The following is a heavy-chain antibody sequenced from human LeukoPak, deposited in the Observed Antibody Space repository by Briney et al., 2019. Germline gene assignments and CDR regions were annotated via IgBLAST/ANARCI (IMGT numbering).Heavy chain of an antibody. CDR2: IYPDGSQK. J-gene: IGHJ4*02. V-gene: IGHV3-7*01. D-gene: IGHD1-1*01. Sequence: PGGSLRLSCEASGFTFSAHWMSWVRQAPGKGLEWVASIYPDGSQKYYLDSVRGRFTISRDNTKNSLYLQLFSLGAENTAVYYCARLLGTSTTYDYWGQGTLVTVSS. CDR1: GFTFSAHW. CDR3: ARLLGTSTTYDY.